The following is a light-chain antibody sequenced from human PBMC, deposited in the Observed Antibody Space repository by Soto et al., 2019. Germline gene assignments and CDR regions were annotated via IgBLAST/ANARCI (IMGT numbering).Light chain of an antibody. J-gene: IGLJ2*01. CDR3: CSYAGSYTLV. CDR2: DVS. V-gene: IGLV2-11*01. CDR1: SSDVGAYNY. Sequence: QSALTQPRSVSGSPGQSVTISCTGTSSDVGAYNYVSWYQQHPGKAPKFMIYDVSKRPSGVPDRFSGSKSGNTASLTISGLQVEDEADYYCCSYAGSYTLVFGGGTKVTVL.